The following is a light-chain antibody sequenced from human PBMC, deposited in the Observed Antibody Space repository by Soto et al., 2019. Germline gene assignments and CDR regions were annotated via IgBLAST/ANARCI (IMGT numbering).Light chain of an antibody. CDR3: HQRSNWRYT. CDR1: QSVSSY. CDR2: DAS. Sequence: EIVLTQSPATLSLSPGERATLSCRASQSVSSYLAWYQQKPGQAPRLLIYDASNRATGIPARFSGSGSGTDFTLTSSSLEPEDVAVYYCHQRSNWRYTFGQGTKLEIK. J-gene: IGKJ2*01. V-gene: IGKV3-11*01.